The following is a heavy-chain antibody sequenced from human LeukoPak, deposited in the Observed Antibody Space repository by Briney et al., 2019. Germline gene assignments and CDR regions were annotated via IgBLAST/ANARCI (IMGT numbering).Heavy chain of an antibody. D-gene: IGHD1-26*01. CDR1: GFTFSSYS. Sequence: GGSLRLSCAASGFTFSSYSMNWVRQAPGKGLEWVSHSTASGTAMFYADSVKGRFTISRDNAKNSLYLQMNSLRDEDTAVYYCASRGSYRFDYWGQGALVTVSS. CDR3: ASRGSYRFDY. J-gene: IGHJ4*02. V-gene: IGHV3-48*02. CDR2: STASGTAM.